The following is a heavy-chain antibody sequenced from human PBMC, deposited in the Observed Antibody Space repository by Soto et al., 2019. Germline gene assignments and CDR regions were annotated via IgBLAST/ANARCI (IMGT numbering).Heavy chain of an antibody. J-gene: IGHJ6*02. CDR1: GFSLSTSGMC. V-gene: IGHV2-70*01. CDR3: ARTPGIAVAGTNYYHGMDV. CDR2: IDWDDDK. D-gene: IGHD6-19*01. Sequence: SGPTLVNPTQTLTLTCTFSGFSLSTSGMCVSWIRQPPGKALEWLALIDWDDDKYYSTSLKTRLTISKDTSKNQVVLTMTNKDPVDTAPSYCARTPGIAVAGTNYYHGMDVWGQGTTVTVSS.